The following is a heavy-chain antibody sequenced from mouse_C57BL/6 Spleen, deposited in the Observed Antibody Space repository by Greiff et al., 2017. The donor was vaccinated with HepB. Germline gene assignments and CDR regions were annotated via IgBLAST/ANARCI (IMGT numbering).Heavy chain of an antibody. CDR2: INPSTGGT. CDR3: ARGSYDYDLGDY. D-gene: IGHD2-4*01. J-gene: IGHJ2*01. V-gene: IGHV1-42*01. CDR1: GYSFTGYY. Sequence: EVQLQQSGPELVKPGASVKISCKASGYSFTGYYMNWVKQSPEKSLEWIGEINPSTGGTTYNQKFKAKATLTVDKSSSTAYMQLKSLTSEDSAVYYCARGSYDYDLGDYWGQGTTLTVSS.